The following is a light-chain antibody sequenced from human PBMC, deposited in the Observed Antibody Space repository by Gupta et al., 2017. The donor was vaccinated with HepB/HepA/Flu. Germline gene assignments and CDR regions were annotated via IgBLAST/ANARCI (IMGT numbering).Light chain of an antibody. J-gene: IGLJ2*01. V-gene: IGLV2-11*01. CDR1: RSDVHGSNY. CDR3: CSYAGVA. Sequence: QSALTQPRALSGSPGQSVTISCTGIRSDVHGSNYVSWYQQHPGKAPKLIIYDVTERPSGVPDRFSGSKSGNTASLTISGLQAEDEADYYCCSYAGVAFGGGTKLTVL. CDR2: DVT.